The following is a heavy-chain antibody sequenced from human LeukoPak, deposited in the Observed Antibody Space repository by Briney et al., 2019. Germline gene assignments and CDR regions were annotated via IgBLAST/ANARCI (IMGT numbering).Heavy chain of an antibody. J-gene: IGHJ6*02. CDR2: IYSGGST. CDR3: AKTYYYGSGSYPAYMDV. Sequence: GGSLRLSCPASGFTVSSNYMSWVRQAPGKGLEWVSVIYSGGSTYYADSVKGRFTISRDNSKNTLYLQMNSLRAEDTAVYYCAKTYYYGSGSYPAYMDVWGQGTTVTVSS. V-gene: IGHV3-66*01. CDR1: GFTVSSNY. D-gene: IGHD3-10*01.